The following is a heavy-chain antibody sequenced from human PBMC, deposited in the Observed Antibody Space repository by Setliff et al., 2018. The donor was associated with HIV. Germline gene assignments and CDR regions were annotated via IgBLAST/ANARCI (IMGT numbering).Heavy chain of an antibody. J-gene: IGHJ4*02. CDR1: GGTFSSYV. Sequence: SVKVSCKASGGTFSSYVISWVRQAPGQGLEWMGGIIPIFGTANYAQKFQGRVTITADESTSTAYMELSSLRSDDTAVYYCARGDYDYVWGSYRPLALDYWGQGTLVTVSS. V-gene: IGHV1-69*13. CDR2: IIPIFGTA. D-gene: IGHD3-16*02. CDR3: ARGDYDYVWGSYRPLALDY.